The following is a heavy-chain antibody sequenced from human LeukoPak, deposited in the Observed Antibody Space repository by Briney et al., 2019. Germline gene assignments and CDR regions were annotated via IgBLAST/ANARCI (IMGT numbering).Heavy chain of an antibody. CDR1: GGSSSSHY. J-gene: IGHJ5*02. CDR3: ARTSYDYVWGSYRYMNWFDP. CDR2: IYYSGST. V-gene: IGHV4-59*11. Sequence: SETLSLTCTVSGGSSSSHYWSWIRQPPGKGLEWIGYIYYSGSTNYNPSLKSRVTISVDTSKNQFSLKLSSVTAADTAVYYCARTSYDYVWGSYRYMNWFDPWGQGTLVTVYS. D-gene: IGHD3-16*02.